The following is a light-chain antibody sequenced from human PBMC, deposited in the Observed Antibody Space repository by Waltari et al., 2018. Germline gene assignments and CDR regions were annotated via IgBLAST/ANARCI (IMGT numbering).Light chain of an antibody. CDR3: SSYTTAGTLVVF. V-gene: IGLV2-14*03. J-gene: IGLJ2*01. Sequence: QSALTQPASVSGSPEQSITISCPGTSSDVGRSNLVPCSQPHPGKAPKLMIYDVTKRPSGVSNRFSGSKSGNTASLTISGLQAEDEADYYCSSYTTAGTLVVFFGGGTKLTVL. CDR2: DVT. CDR1: SSDVGRSNL.